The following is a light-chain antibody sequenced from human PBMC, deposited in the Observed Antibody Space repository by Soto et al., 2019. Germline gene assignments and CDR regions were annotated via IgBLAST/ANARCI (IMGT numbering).Light chain of an antibody. J-gene: IGLJ3*02. V-gene: IGLV3-21*02. CDR3: QVWDSSSDPGV. Sequence: SYELTQPPSVSVAPGQTARITFGGNNIGSKSVHWYQQKPCQAPVLVVYDDSDRPSGIPERFSGSNSGNTATLTISRVEAGDDADYYCQVWDSSSDPGVFGVGTTLTVL. CDR2: DDS. CDR1: NIGSKS.